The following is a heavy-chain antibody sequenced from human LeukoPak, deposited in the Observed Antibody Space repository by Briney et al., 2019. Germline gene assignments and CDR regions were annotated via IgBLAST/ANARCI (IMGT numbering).Heavy chain of an antibody. D-gene: IGHD3-3*01. CDR3: ARDNSGEYYDFDGDFDY. J-gene: IGHJ4*02. CDR2: ISSSSSYI. V-gene: IGHV3-21*01. CDR1: GFTFSSYS. Sequence: PGGSLRLSCAASGFTFSSYSMNWVRQAPGKGLEWVSSISSSSSYIYYADSVKGRFTISRDNAKNSPYLQMNSLRAEDTAVYYCARDNSGEYYDFDGDFDYWGQGTLVTVSS.